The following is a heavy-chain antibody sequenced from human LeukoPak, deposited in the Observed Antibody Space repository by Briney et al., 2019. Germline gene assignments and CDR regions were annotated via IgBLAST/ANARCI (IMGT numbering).Heavy chain of an antibody. CDR2: ISYDGSNK. CDR3: AKPYGDYYFDY. D-gene: IGHD4-17*01. Sequence: GGSLRLSCAASGFTFSSYGMHWVRQAPGKGLEWVAVISYDGSNKYYADSVKGRSTISRDNSKNTLYLQMNSLRAEDTAVYYCAKPYGDYYFDYWGQGTLVTVSS. CDR1: GFTFSSYG. V-gene: IGHV3-30*18. J-gene: IGHJ4*02.